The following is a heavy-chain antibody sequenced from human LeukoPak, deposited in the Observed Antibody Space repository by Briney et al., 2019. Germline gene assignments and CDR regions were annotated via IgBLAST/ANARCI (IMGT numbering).Heavy chain of an antibody. CDR3: ARDVSNWGDVDD. CDR1: RYTFTGNY. V-gene: IGHV1-2*02. J-gene: IGHJ4*02. D-gene: IGHD7-27*01. Sequence: ASGKVSCKASRYTFTGNYMHWVRQAPGEGLEWMGWINPNSGSTNYARKFQGRVTMTRDTSISTAYMGLSRRRSDDTAVYYCARDVSNWGDVDDWGQGTLVTVSS. CDR2: INPNSGST.